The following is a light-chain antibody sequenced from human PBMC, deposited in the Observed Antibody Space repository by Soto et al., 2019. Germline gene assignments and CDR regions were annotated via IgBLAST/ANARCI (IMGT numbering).Light chain of an antibody. CDR1: SSDVGGYNY. J-gene: IGLJ3*02. Sequence: QSALTQPASVSGSPGQSITISCTGTSSDVGGYNYVSWYQQHPGKAPKLMIYDVSNRPSGVSNRFSGSKSGNTASLTISGLQAQDEADYYCRSYPSSSTWVFGGGTKLTVL. V-gene: IGLV2-14*01. CDR2: DVS. CDR3: RSYPSSSTWV.